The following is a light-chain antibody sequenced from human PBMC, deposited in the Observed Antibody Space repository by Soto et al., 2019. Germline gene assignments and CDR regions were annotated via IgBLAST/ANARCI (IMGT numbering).Light chain of an antibody. CDR2: DVS. CDR3: SSYTSSSTLWV. CDR1: SSDVGGYNY. J-gene: IGLJ3*02. V-gene: IGLV2-14*01. Sequence: QSVLTQPASVSGSPGQSITISCTGTSSDVGGYNYVSWYQQHPGKAPKLIIYDVSNRPSGVSNRFSGSKSGNTASLTISGLQAVDEADYFCSSYTSSSTLWVFGGGTKLTVL.